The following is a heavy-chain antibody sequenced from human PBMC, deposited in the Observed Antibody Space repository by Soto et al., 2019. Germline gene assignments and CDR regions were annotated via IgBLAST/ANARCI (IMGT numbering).Heavy chain of an antibody. CDR2: ISHDGRYK. CDR1: GFSFTTYV. V-gene: IGHV3-30*18. CDR3: AKGLLAIVGTTLPRDAFNI. J-gene: IGHJ3*02. D-gene: IGHD1-26*01. Sequence: PGGSLRLSCAASGFSFTTYVMHWVRQAPGNGLEWVAVISHDGRYKYYGDAVKGRFTISRDTSKNAVYLEMNSLRPEDTAVYYCAKGLLAIVGTTLPRDAFNIWGQGTMVTVS.